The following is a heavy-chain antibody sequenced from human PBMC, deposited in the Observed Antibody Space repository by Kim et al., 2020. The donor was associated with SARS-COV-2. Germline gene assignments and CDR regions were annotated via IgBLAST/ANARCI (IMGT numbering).Heavy chain of an antibody. Sequence: GGSLRLSCAASGFTFSSYEMNWVRQAPGKGLEWVSYISSSGRTIYFADSVKGRFTISRDNAKNSLYLQMNSLRAEDTAVYYCARAVLKRYFDWLLSGAGDYWGQGTLVTVSS. CDR3: ARAVLKRYFDWLLSGAGDY. CDR1: GFTFSSYE. V-gene: IGHV3-48*03. CDR2: ISSSGRTI. J-gene: IGHJ4*02. D-gene: IGHD3-9*01.